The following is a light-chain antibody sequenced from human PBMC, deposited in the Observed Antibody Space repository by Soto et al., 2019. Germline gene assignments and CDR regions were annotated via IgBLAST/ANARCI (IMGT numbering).Light chain of an antibody. CDR2: EVS. V-gene: IGLV2-14*01. J-gene: IGLJ1*01. CDR3: SSYTSSSIDYV. CDR1: SSDVGGYNY. Sequence: QSALTQPASVSGSPGQSITISCTGTSSDVGGYNYVSWYQQHPGKAPKLMIYEVSNRSSGVSNRFSGSKSGNTASLTISGLPAEDETDYFCSSYTSSSIDYVCAPGIKVSV.